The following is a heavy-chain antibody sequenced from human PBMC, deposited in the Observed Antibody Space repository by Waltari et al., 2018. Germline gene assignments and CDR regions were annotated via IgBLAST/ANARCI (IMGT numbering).Heavy chain of an antibody. Sequence: EVQLVQSGAEVKKPGGSWRMSCKGSVDRFTCSGNAWGGQRPGKGLEWMGLIYPGDSDTSYSPSFQGQVTSSADKSISTAYLQWSSLKASDTAMYYCARLWTLFSTVTIGYFDLWGRGTLVTVSS. J-gene: IGHJ2*01. CDR3: ARLWTLFSTVTIGYFDL. CDR2: IYPGDSDT. D-gene: IGHD4-17*01. CDR1: VDRFTCSG. V-gene: IGHV5-51*03.